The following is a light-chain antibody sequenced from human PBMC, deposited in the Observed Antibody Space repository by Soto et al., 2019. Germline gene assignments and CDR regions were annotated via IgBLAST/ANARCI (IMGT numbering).Light chain of an antibody. CDR3: QQYNNWPPFMYT. V-gene: IGKV3-15*01. Sequence: DILMTHSPATLSVSPCERATLSPSASQAIRTNLAWYQQKVGPAPRLLIYGSSTRATGIPARFSGSGSGTEFTLTISSLQSEDFAVYYCQQYNNWPPFMYTFGQGTKVDI. J-gene: IGKJ2*01. CDR2: GSS. CDR1: QAIRTN.